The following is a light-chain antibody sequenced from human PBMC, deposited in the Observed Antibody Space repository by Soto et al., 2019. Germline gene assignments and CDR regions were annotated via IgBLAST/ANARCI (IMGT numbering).Light chain of an antibody. V-gene: IGKV3-20*01. CDR1: QIVSSNY. CDR2: DTS. J-gene: IGKJ2*01. Sequence: DIVLTQSPGTLSLSPGERVTLSCRASQIVSSNYLAWYQKKPGQAPRLLIYDTSTRATAIPDRFSGSGSGTDITLTISRLEPEDFAVYYCQQYGPSPMYTFGQGTKLEIK. CDR3: QQYGPSPMYT.